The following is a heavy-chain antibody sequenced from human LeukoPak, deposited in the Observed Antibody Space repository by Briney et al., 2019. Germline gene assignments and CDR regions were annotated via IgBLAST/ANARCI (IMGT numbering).Heavy chain of an antibody. CDR2: LRGDGET. D-gene: IGHD3-10*01. V-gene: IGHV3-23*01. CDR3: AKASWVSSADAVL. Sequence: GGSLTLSCAASGFTCKNYAMSWVRQAPARGLEWVASLRGDGETFYADSVRGRFTLSRDDSRNSVYLHLNNLRVGDTAVYFCAKASWVSSADAVLWGQGTVVTVS. J-gene: IGHJ4*02. CDR1: GFTCKNYA.